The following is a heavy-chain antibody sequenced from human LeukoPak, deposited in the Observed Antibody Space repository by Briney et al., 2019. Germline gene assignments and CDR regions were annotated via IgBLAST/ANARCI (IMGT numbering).Heavy chain of an antibody. Sequence: RGSLRLSCAASGFTVSSNYMSWVRQAPGKGLEWVSVIYSGGSTYYADSVKGRFTISRDNSKNTLYLQMNSLRAEDTAVYYCARGLNVVVPAAMNYFDYWGQGTLVTVSS. CDR2: IYSGGST. CDR1: GFTVSSNY. CDR3: ARGLNVVVPAAMNYFDY. D-gene: IGHD2-2*01. J-gene: IGHJ4*02. V-gene: IGHV3-66*01.